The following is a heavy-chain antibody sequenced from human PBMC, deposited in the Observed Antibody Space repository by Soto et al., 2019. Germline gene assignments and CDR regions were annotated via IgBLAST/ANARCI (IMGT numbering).Heavy chain of an antibody. Sequence: MQPLSYTVSGGHIRKYYWSWIRQPQGKGLEWIGYMYNTGSTVYNPSFKSRVTISVDTSKNQFSLKLNSVTAADTAVYYCARDLWGYCGTDCYPLDVWGQGTTVTVSS. V-gene: IGHV4-59*01. CDR1: GGHIRKYY. J-gene: IGHJ6*02. CDR3: ARDLWGYCGTDCYPLDV. D-gene: IGHD2-21*02. CDR2: MYNTGST.